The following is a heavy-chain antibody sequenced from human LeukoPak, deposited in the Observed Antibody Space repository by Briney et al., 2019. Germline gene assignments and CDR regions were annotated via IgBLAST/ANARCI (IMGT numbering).Heavy chain of an antibody. CDR2: ISYDGSNK. J-gene: IGHJ4*02. CDR3: ARDRLVPAAYYFDY. Sequence: GGSLRLSCAASGFTFSSYAMHWVRQAPGKGLEWVAVISYDGSNKYYADSVKGRFTISRDNSKNTLCLQMNSLRAEDTAVYYCARDRLVPAAYYFDYWGQGTLVTVSS. CDR1: GFTFSSYA. V-gene: IGHV3-30-3*01. D-gene: IGHD2-2*01.